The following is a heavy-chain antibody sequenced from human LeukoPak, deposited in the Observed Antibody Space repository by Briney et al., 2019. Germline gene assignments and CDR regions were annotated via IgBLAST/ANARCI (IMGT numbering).Heavy chain of an antibody. CDR3: ASRQSGYSYGTFDY. J-gene: IGHJ4*02. V-gene: IGHV1-69*06. Sequence: SVKVSCKASGYTFTGYYMHWVRQAPGQGLEWMGGIIPIFGTANYAQKFQGRVTITADKSTSTAYMELSSLRSEDTAVYYCASRQSGYSYGTFDYWGQGTLVTVSS. CDR2: IIPIFGTA. CDR1: GYTFTGYY. D-gene: IGHD5-18*01.